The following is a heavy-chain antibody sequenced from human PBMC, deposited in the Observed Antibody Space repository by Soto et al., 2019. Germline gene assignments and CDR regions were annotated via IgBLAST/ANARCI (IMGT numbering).Heavy chain of an antibody. CDR2: IHHSGST. CDR3: ARAPIQDGIVVVAAAIYYYGLDV. V-gene: IGHV4-4*02. CDR1: GGSIGTSNW. J-gene: IGHJ6*02. Sequence: QVQLQESGPGLVKPSGTLSLTCDVSGGSIGTSNWWSWVRQPPGRGLEWMGQIHHSGSTNYNPSLESRVTISLDKSKNQFSLRLRSVTVADTAVYYCARAPIQDGIVVVAAAIYYYGLDVWGQGTTVTVS. D-gene: IGHD2-2*01.